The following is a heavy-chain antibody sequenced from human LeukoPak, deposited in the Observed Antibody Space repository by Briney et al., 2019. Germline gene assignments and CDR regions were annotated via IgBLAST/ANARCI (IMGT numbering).Heavy chain of an antibody. Sequence: GGSLRLSCAASGFTFSGYAMSWVRQAPGKGLEWVSAISGSGGSTYYADSVKGRFTISRDNSKNTLYLQMNSLRAEDTAVYYCAKPFIVVVAAAVDYFDYWGQGTLVTVSS. V-gene: IGHV3-23*01. CDR3: AKPFIVVVAAAVDYFDY. CDR2: ISGSGGST. D-gene: IGHD2-21*01. J-gene: IGHJ4*02. CDR1: GFTFSGYA.